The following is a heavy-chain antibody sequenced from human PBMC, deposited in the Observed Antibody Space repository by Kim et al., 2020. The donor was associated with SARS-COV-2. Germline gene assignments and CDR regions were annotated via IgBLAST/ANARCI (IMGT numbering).Heavy chain of an antibody. J-gene: IGHJ5*02. Sequence: SETLSLTCTVSGGSISSSSYYWGWIRQPPGKGLEWIGSIYYSGSTYYNPSLKSRVTISVDTSKNQFSLKLSSVTAADTAVYYCARLGTPQRGYYAAAGNYNWFDPWGQGTLVTVSS. CDR2: IYYSGST. D-gene: IGHD6-13*01. V-gene: IGHV4-39*01. CDR1: GGSISSSSYY. CDR3: ARLGTPQRGYYAAAGNYNWFDP.